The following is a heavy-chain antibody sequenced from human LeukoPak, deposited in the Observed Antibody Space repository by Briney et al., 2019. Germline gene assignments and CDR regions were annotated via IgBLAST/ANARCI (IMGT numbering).Heavy chain of an antibody. J-gene: IGHJ4*02. CDR1: GFTVSTNY. D-gene: IGHD3-22*01. V-gene: IGHV3-66*01. CDR2: IYSGGST. Sequence: PGGSLRLSCAASGFTVSTNYMSWVRQAPGKGLEWVSVIYSGGSTYYAGSVKGRFTISRDNSKNTLYLQMNSLRAEDTGVYYCARDYPYYYDSSGYYSFDYWGQGTLVTVSS. CDR3: ARDYPYYYDSSGYYSFDY.